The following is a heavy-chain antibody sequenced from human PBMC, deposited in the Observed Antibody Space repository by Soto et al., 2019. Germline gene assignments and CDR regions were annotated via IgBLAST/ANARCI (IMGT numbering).Heavy chain of an antibody. CDR1: GYSFASYW. CDR3: ARLQSRHGTNGQLDH. Sequence: XESLKVSSRVCGYSFASYWLSWVRKMPGKGLEWMGRIDPTDSYADYSPSFQGHVTFSVDRSINIASLQWSSLKAPDTAVYYCARLQSRHGTNGQLDHRGPETLVTGS. V-gene: IGHV5-10-1*01. D-gene: IGHD1-26*01. J-gene: IGHJ4*02. CDR2: IDPTDSYA.